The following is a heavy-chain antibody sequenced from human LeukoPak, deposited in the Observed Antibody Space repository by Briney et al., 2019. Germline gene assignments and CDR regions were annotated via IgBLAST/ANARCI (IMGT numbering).Heavy chain of an antibody. CDR1: GFTFSSYA. J-gene: IGHJ4*02. Sequence: GGSLRLSCAASGFTFSSYAMSWVRQAPGKGLEWVSAISGSGGSTYYADSVKGRLTISRDNSKNTLYLQMNSLRREDTAVYYCARVRKQVVLRYYDYWGQGTLVTVSS. V-gene: IGHV3-23*01. D-gene: IGHD3-9*01. CDR2: ISGSGGST. CDR3: ARVRKQVVLRYYDY.